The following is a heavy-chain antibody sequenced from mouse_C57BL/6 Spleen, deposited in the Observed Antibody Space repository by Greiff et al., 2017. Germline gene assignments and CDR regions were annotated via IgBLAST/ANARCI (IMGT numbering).Heavy chain of an antibody. Sequence: EVMLVESGGGLVQPGGSMKLSCVASGFTFSNYWMNWVRQSPEKGLEWVAQIRLKSDNYATHYAESVKGRFTISRDDSKSSVYLQMNNLRAEDTGIYYCTGYLYAMDYWGQGTSVTVSS. J-gene: IGHJ4*01. V-gene: IGHV6-3*01. CDR3: TGYLYAMDY. CDR2: IRLKSDNYAT. D-gene: IGHD5-1*01. CDR1: GFTFSNYW.